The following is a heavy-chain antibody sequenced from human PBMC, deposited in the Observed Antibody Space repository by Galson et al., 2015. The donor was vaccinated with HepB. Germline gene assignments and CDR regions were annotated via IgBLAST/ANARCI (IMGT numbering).Heavy chain of an antibody. CDR1: GFTFTSSA. Sequence: SVKVSCKASGFTFTSSAMQWVRQARGQRLEWIGWIVVGSGNTNYAQKFQERVTITRDMSTSTAYMELSSLRSEDTAVYYCAAAGNYYDSSGYYMSAHDAFDIWGQGTMVTVSS. V-gene: IGHV1-58*02. CDR2: IVVGSGNT. J-gene: IGHJ3*02. D-gene: IGHD3-22*01. CDR3: AAAGNYYDSSGYYMSAHDAFDI.